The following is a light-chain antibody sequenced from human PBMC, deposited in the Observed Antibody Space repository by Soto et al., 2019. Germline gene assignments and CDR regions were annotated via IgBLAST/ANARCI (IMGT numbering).Light chain of an antibody. CDR2: AAS. Sequence: DIPMPQSPSSLSASVGDTVTIACRASQGISRYLAWYQQRPGKAPKLLIYAASTLHSGVPSRFSCSGSGTDFTLTISSLQPEDVATYYCQQYNSAPLFGGGTKVDIK. V-gene: IGKV1-27*01. J-gene: IGKJ4*01. CDR1: QGISRY. CDR3: QQYNSAPL.